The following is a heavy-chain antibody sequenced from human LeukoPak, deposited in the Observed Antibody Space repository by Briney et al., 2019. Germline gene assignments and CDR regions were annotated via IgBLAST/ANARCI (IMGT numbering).Heavy chain of an antibody. D-gene: IGHD1-26*01. CDR2: INPNSGGT. Sequence: ASVKVSCKASGYTFTGYYMHWVRQAPGQGLEWMGWINPNSGGTNYAQKFQGRVTMTRDTSISTAYMELSRLRSDDTAVYYCARGVGARPYYFDYWGQGTLVTVSS. CDR1: GYTFTGYY. CDR3: ARGVGARPYYFDY. V-gene: IGHV1-2*02. J-gene: IGHJ4*02.